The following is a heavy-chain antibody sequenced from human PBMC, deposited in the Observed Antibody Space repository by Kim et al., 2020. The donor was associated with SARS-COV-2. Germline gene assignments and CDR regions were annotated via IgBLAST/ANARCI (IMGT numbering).Heavy chain of an antibody. Sequence: GGSLRLSCAASGFTFSSYDMHWVRQATGKGLEWVSTFGTAGDTYYPGSVKGRFTISRENAKNSLYLQMNSLRAGDTAVYYCARVSYYDILTGYGYYYYYYMDVWGKGTTVTVSS. CDR3: ARVSYYDILTGYGYYYYYYMDV. D-gene: IGHD3-9*01. V-gene: IGHV3-13*01. J-gene: IGHJ6*03. CDR1: GFTFSSYD. CDR2: FGTAGDT.